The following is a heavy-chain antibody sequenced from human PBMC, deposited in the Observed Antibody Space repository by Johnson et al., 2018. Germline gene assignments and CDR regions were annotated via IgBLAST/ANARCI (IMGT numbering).Heavy chain of an antibody. CDR2: ITSANTI. CDR1: GFTFSDYY. CDR3: ARGYYYYYMDV. Sequence: QVQLVESGGGLVQXGGSXRLXCAASGFTFSDYYMSWIRQAPGTGLEWLSYITSANTISYADSVKGRFTISRDNAESSLYLQMNTLRAEDTAGYYRARGYYYYYMDVWGKGTTVTVSS. V-gene: IGHV3-11*04. J-gene: IGHJ6*03.